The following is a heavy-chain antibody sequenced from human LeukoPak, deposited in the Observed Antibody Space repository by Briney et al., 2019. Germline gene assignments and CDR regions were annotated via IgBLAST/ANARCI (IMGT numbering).Heavy chain of an antibody. J-gene: IGHJ4*02. CDR3: AREAAAGGDY. CDR1: GGSISSSSYY. V-gene: IGHV4-39*07. CDR2: IYYSGST. Sequence: SETLSLTCTVSGGSISSSSYYWGWIRQPPGKGLEWIGSIYYSGSTYYNPSLKSRVTISVDTSKNQFSLKLSSVTAADTAVYYCAREAAAGGDYWGQGALVTVSS. D-gene: IGHD6-13*01.